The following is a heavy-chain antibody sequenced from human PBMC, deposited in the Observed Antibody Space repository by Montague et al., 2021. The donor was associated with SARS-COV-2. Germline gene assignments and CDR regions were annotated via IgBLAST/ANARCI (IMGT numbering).Heavy chain of an antibody. CDR2: IYYSGST. J-gene: IGHJ5*02. Sequence: SETLSLTCTVSGGSVSSYYWSWIRQSPGKGLQWLGYIYYSGSTDYNPSLKSRVTMSVATSKNQLSLRLNSVTTAATAVYFCARAGGFYDYWSGYSSSAGFFNPWGQGILVTVSS. D-gene: IGHD3-3*01. CDR1: GGSVSSYY. V-gene: IGHV4-59*02. CDR3: ARAGGFYDYWSGYSSSAGFFNP.